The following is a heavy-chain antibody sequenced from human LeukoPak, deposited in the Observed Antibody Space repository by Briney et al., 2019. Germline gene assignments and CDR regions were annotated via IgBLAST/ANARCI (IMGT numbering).Heavy chain of an antibody. CDR3: AFFEYSSSSSHY. J-gene: IGHJ4*02. D-gene: IGHD6-6*01. Sequence: ASVKVSCKASGYTFTAYYMHWVRQAPGQGLEWMGWINPNSGGTNYAQKFQGRVTMTRDTSISTAYMELSRLRSDDTAVYYCAFFEYSSSSSHYWGQGTLVTVSS. CDR1: GYTFTAYY. CDR2: INPNSGGT. V-gene: IGHV1-2*02.